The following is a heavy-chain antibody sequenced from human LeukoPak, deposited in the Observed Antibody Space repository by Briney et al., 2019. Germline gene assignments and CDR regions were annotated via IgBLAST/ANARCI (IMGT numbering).Heavy chain of an antibody. CDR3: AKASGYSYGHDSYYFDY. CDR1: GFTFSTYA. D-gene: IGHD5-18*01. CDR2: ISWNSGSI. Sequence: GGSLRLSCAASGFTFSTYAMHWVRQAPGKGLEWVSGISWNSGSIGYADSVKGRFTISRDNAKNSLYLQMNSLRAEDTALYYCAKASGYSYGHDSYYFDYWGQGTLVTVSS. V-gene: IGHV3-9*01. J-gene: IGHJ4*02.